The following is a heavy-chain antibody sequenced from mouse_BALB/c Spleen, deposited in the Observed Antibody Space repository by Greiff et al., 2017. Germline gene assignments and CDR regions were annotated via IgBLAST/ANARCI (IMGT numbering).Heavy chain of an antibody. D-gene: IGHD1-1*01. CDR1: GFTFSSYG. V-gene: IGHV5-6-3*01. CDR2: INSNGGST. J-gene: IGHJ4*01. Sequence: EVNVVESGGGLVQPGGSLKLSCAASGFTFSSYGMSWVRQTPDKRLELVATINSNGGSTYYPDSVKGRFTISRDNAKNTLYLQMSSLKSEDTAMYYCARVHYYGSSYPYAMDYWGQGTSVTVSS. CDR3: ARVHYYGSSYPYAMDY.